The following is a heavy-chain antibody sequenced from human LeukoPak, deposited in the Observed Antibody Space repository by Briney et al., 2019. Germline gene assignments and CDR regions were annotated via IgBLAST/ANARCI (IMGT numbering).Heavy chain of an antibody. Sequence: GGSLRLSCAASGFTFSSYSMNWVRQAPGKGLEWVSSISSSSSYIYYADSVKGRFTISRDNAKNSLYLQMNSLRAEDTAVYYCARDSVWGSRPKNWFDPWGQGTLVTVSS. CDR3: ARDSVWGSRPKNWFDP. V-gene: IGHV3-21*01. J-gene: IGHJ5*02. CDR1: GFTFSSYS. D-gene: IGHD3-16*01. CDR2: ISSSSSYI.